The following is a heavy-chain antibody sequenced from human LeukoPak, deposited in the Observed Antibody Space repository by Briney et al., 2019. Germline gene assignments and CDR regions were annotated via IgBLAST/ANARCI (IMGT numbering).Heavy chain of an antibody. CDR3: ARVAPLTGAFDI. CDR2: MNPNSGNT. J-gene: IGHJ3*02. Sequence: ASVKVSCKASGYTFTSYDINWVRQATGQGLEWMGWMNPNSGNTGYAQKFQGRVTITRNTSISTAYMELSSLRSEDTAVYYCARVAPLTGAFDIWGQGTMVTVSS. D-gene: IGHD3-9*01. V-gene: IGHV1-8*03. CDR1: GYTFTSYD.